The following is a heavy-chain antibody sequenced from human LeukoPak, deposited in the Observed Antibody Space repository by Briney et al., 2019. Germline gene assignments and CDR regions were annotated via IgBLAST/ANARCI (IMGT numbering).Heavy chain of an antibody. CDR2: ISAYNGNT. D-gene: IGHD2-2*01. CDR3: ARGPGSDCSSTSCYAVLWFGSAEDGMDV. J-gene: IGHJ6*02. Sequence: ASVKVSCKASGGTCSSYAISWVRQAPGQGLEWMGWISAYNGNTNYAQKLQGRVTMTTDTSTSTAYMELRSLRSDDTAVYYCARGPGSDCSSTSCYAVLWFGSAEDGMDVWGQGTTVTVSS. CDR1: GGTCSSYA. V-gene: IGHV1-18*01.